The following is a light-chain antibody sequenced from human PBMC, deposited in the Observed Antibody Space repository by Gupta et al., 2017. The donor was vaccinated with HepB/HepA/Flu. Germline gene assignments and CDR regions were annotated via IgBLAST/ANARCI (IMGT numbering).Light chain of an antibody. CDR3: QAYNNWPSWT. Sequence: EIVMTQSPATLSVSPGERATLSCRASQTVSSGLAWYQQKPGQAPRLLIYGASTRATGIPARFSGSGSGTDFTLTISSLQSEDFAIYYCQAYNNWPSWTFGQGTKVEIK. CDR2: GAS. CDR1: QTVSSG. V-gene: IGKV3-15*01. J-gene: IGKJ1*01.